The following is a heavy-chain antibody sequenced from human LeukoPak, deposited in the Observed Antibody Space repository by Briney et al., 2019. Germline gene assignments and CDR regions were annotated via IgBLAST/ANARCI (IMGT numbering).Heavy chain of an antibody. CDR2: FDPEDGET. CDR3: ARPIRGYDSSGYYTYYFDY. CDR1: GYTLTELS. D-gene: IGHD3-22*01. J-gene: IGHJ4*02. V-gene: IGHV1-24*01. Sequence: ASVKVSCKVSGYTLTELSMHWVRQAPGKGLEWMGGFDPEDGETIYAQKFQGRVTMTEDTSTDTAYMELSSLRSEDTAVYYCARPIRGYDSSGYYTYYFDYWGQGTLVTVSS.